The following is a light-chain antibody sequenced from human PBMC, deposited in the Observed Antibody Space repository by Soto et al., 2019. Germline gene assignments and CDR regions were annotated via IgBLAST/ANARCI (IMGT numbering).Light chain of an antibody. CDR2: DAS. Sequence: EVGLTQSPATVSLSPGERATLSCRASQSISTFLAWYQQKPGQAPRLLIYDASSRATGIPDRFSGSGSGTEFTLTISSLQSEDFAVYYCQQRKNWPPIPFGQRGRLAIK. CDR3: QQRKNWPPIP. V-gene: IGKV3-11*01. J-gene: IGKJ5*01. CDR1: QSISTF.